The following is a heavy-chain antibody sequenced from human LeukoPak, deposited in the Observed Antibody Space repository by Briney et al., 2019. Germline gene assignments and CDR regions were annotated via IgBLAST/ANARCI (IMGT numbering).Heavy chain of an antibody. V-gene: IGHV1-2*02. J-gene: IGHJ5*01. CDR3: ARASGSYWWFDS. D-gene: IGHD1-26*01. CDR1: GYTFTGYY. Sequence: ASVKVSCKASGYTFTGYYLHWVRQAPGQGLEWMGCVNPNSGDTNYAQKFQGSVTMTRNTSISTVYMELSRLRSDDTAVYYCARASGSYWWFDSWGQGTLVTVSS. CDR2: VNPNSGDT.